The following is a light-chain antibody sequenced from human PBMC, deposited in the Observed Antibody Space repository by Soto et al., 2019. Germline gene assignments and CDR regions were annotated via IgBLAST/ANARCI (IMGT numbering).Light chain of an antibody. CDR2: AAS. Sequence: DMEMTQPPSSLSASVGDRVTITCRASQSISNYLNWYQHKPGKVPKLLIYAASSLQSGVPTRFSGSGSGTDFTLTINSLQPEDFATYYCQQSYGTPLTFGGGTKIELK. CDR1: QSISNY. V-gene: IGKV1-39*01. CDR3: QQSYGTPLT. J-gene: IGKJ4*01.